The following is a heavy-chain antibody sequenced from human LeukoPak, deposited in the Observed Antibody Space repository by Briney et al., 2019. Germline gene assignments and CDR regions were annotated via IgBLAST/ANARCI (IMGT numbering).Heavy chain of an antibody. J-gene: IGHJ4*02. CDR2: VLSDGSDQ. CDR1: GFTFNTYA. Sequence: GGSLRLSCAASGFTFNTYAMKWVRQAPGKGLEWMAVVLSDGSDQYYADSVQGRFTVSRDNSKNILYLQMDSLRAEDTAVYYCASPPIAVAGTLRDYWGQGTLVTVSS. V-gene: IGHV3-30*04. D-gene: IGHD6-19*01. CDR3: ASPPIAVAGTLRDY.